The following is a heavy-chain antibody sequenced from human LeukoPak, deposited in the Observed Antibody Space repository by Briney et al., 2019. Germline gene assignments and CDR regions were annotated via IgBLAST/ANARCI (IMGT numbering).Heavy chain of an antibody. CDR3: AKGDPESGYSYGPLDYGMDV. J-gene: IGHJ6*02. CDR1: GFTFSSQA. Sequence: GGSLRLSCAGSGFTFSSQAMNWVRQAPGKGLEWISAISASGGSTYYADSVKGRFTISRDNSKNTLYLQMNSLRAEDTAVYYCAKGDPESGYSYGPLDYGMDVWGQGTTVTVSS. V-gene: IGHV3-23*01. D-gene: IGHD5-18*01. CDR2: ISASGGST.